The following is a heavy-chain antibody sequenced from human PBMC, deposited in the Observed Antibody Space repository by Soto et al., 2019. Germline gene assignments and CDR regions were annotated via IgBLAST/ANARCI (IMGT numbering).Heavy chain of an antibody. CDR3: ARDFTGSPQLDP. CDR1: GYSFTFYG. V-gene: IGHV1-18*01. CDR2: ISDCNGDT. Sequence: QVQLVQSGAEVKKTGASVKVSCKASGYSFTFYGISWVRQAPGQGLEWMGWISDCNGDTKYAQKFQGRVTMTRDTSTSTAYMELWSLRSDDTAIYYCARDFTGSPQLDPWGQGTLVTVSS. J-gene: IGHJ5*02. D-gene: IGHD3-10*01.